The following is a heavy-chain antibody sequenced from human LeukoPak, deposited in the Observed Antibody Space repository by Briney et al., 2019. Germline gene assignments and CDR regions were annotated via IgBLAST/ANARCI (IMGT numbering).Heavy chain of an antibody. Sequence: GGSLRISCAASGFTFSDYYMGWIRQAPGKGLEWVSYITNSGSTFYYTDSIRGRFTISRDNAKNSLYLQMNSLRAEDTAVYYCARRHCSSTTTCPLVDYWGQVNLVTVSS. CDR3: ARRHCSSTTTCPLVDY. D-gene: IGHD2-2*01. V-gene: IGHV3-11*04. CDR1: GFTFSDYY. J-gene: IGHJ4*02. CDR2: ITNSGSTF.